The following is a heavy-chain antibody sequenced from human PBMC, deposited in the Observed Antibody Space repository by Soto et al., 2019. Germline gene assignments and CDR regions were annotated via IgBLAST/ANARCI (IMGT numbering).Heavy chain of an antibody. J-gene: IGHJ4*02. CDR1: GCTCVIYG. CDR2: ISYDGGNK. D-gene: IGHD3-3*01. Sequence: WLSXRLSCSTSGCTCVIYGIRLFGQAPGKGRELVAVISYDGGNKYYADSVKGRCTISRDNSKNTLYLQMNSLRAEDTAVYYCAKENQASHQDFRSGPGLAYRGQGTLVPVS. V-gene: IGHV3-30*18. CDR3: AKENQASHQDFRSGPGLAY.